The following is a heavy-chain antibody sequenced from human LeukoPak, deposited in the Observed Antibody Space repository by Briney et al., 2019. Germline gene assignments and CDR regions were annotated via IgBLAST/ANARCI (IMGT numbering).Heavy chain of an antibody. Sequence: SETLSLTCTVSGGSISSSSYYWGWIRQPPGKGLEWIGSIYYSGSTYYNPSLKSRVTISVDTSKNQFSLKLSSVTAADTAVYYCARAYGSGRDHFDYWGQGTLVTVSS. CDR2: IYYSGST. CDR1: GGSISSSSYY. D-gene: IGHD3-10*01. V-gene: IGHV4-39*07. J-gene: IGHJ4*02. CDR3: ARAYGSGRDHFDY.